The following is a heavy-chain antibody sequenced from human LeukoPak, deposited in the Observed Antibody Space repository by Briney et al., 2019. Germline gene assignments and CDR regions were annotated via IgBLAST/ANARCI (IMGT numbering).Heavy chain of an antibody. CDR3: TTVGSAFGELSDGMDV. CDR1: GFTFSNAW. D-gene: IGHD3-10*01. CDR2: IKSKTDGGTT. V-gene: IGHV3-15*01. J-gene: IGHJ6*04. Sequence: PGGSLRLSCAASGFTFSNAWMSWVRQAPGKGLEWVGRIKSKTDGGTTDYAAPVKGRFTISRDDSKNTLDLQMNSLKNEDTAVYYCTTVGSAFGELSDGMDVWGKGTTVTVSS.